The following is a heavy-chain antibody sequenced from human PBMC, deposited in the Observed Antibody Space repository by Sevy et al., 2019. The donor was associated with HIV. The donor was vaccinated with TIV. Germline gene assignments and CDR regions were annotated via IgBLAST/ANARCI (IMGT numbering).Heavy chain of an antibody. CDR2: IWYDGNYK. V-gene: IGHV3-33*01. CDR3: AAGAPEDPAMVGNFDH. J-gene: IGHJ4*02. D-gene: IGHD5-18*01. CDR1: GFTFSIDG. Sequence: GGSLRLSCAASGFTFSIDGMHWVRQAPGKGLEWVALIWYDGNYKYYADSEKGRFTISRDNSRSTLYLEMNSLRAEDTAVYYCAAGAPEDPAMVGNFDHWGQGALVTVSS.